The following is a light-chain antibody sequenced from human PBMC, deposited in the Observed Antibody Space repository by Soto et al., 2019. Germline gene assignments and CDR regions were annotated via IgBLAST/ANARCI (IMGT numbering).Light chain of an antibody. V-gene: IGKV3-20*01. Sequence: EIVLTQSPVTLSLSPGERATLSCWASQSVSSSYLAWYQQKPGQAPRLLIYGASNRATGIPDRFSGSGSGTDFTLTISRLEPEDFAVYYCQQYGSSGTFGQGTKVDIK. CDR3: QQYGSSGT. CDR2: GAS. J-gene: IGKJ1*01. CDR1: QSVSSSY.